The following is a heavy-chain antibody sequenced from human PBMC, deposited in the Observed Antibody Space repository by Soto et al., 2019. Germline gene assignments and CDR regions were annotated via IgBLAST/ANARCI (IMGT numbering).Heavy chain of an antibody. V-gene: IGHV4-31*03. Sequence: SETLSLTCTVSGGSISSGGYYWSWIRQHPGKGLEWIGYIYYSGSTYYNPSLKSRVTISVDTSKNQFSLKLSSVTAADTAVYYCARDRGDYDFWSGYSFYFDYWGQGTLVTVSS. J-gene: IGHJ4*02. CDR3: ARDRGDYDFWSGYSFYFDY. D-gene: IGHD3-3*01. CDR1: GGSISSGGYY. CDR2: IYYSGST.